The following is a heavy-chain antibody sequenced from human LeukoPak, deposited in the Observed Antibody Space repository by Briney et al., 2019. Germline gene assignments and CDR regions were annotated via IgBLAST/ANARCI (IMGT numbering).Heavy chain of an antibody. J-gene: IGHJ4*02. CDR3: AKQRDYYDSSGYYRGYYFDY. CDR1: GFTFSSYA. D-gene: IGHD3-22*01. V-gene: IGHV3-23*01. CDR2: ISGSSTRT. Sequence: PSGGSLRLSCADSGFTFSSYAMSWVRQAPGKGLEWVSSISGSSTRTYYADSVKGRFTVSRDNPKNTLYLQMNSLRAEDTAVYYCAKQRDYYDSSGYYRGYYFDYWGQGTLVTVSS.